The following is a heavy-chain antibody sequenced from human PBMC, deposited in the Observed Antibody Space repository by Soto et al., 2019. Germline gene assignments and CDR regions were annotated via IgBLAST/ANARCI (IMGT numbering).Heavy chain of an antibody. CDR1: GFTFSSYA. D-gene: IGHD4-17*01. J-gene: IGHJ4*02. V-gene: IGHV3-30-3*01. CDR3: ATEPTY. CDR2: ISYDGSNK. Sequence: GGSLRLSCAASGFTFSSYAMHWVRQAPGKGLEWVAVISYDGSNKYYADSVKGRFTISRDNSKNTLYLQMNSLRAEDTAVYYCATEPTYWGQGTLVTVSS.